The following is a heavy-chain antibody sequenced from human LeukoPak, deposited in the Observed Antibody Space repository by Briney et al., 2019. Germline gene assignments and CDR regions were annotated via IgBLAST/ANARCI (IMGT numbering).Heavy chain of an antibody. J-gene: IGHJ6*02. CDR3: ARALSGYSYGVYYYYYGMDV. CDR2: IGTAGDT. V-gene: IGHV3-13*01. CDR1: GFTFSSYD. Sequence: GGSLRFSCAASGFTFSSYDMHWVRQATGKGLEWVSAIGTAGDTYYPGSVKGRFTISRENAKNSLYLQMNSLRAGDTAVYYCARALSGYSYGVYYYYYGMDVWGQGTTVTVSS. D-gene: IGHD5-18*01.